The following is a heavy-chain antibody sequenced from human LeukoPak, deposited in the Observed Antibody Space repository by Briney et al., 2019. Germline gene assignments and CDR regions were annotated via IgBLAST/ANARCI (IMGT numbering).Heavy chain of an antibody. D-gene: IGHD2-2*02. V-gene: IGHV3-23*01. CDR3: AKDLRRVVVPAAIDY. CDR1: GFTFSSYA. CDR2: ISGSGGST. J-gene: IGHJ4*02. Sequence: PGGSLRLSCAASGFTFSSYAMSWVRQAPGKGLEWVSAISGSGGSTYYADSVKGRFTISRDNSKNTLYLQMNSLRAEDTAVYYCAKDLRRVVVPAAIDYWGQGTLVTVSS.